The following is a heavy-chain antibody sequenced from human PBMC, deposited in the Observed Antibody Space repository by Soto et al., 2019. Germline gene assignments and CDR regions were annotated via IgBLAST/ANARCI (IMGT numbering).Heavy chain of an antibody. V-gene: IGHV5-51*01. D-gene: IGHD3-3*01. Sequence: GESLKISCKGSGYSFTSYWIGWVRQMPGKGLEWMGIIYPGDSDTRYGPSFQGQVTISADKSISTAYLQWNSLKASDSAIYYCARQHYDFWSGSDIGSSYLDFWSRGTQVTVSS. J-gene: IGHJ2*01. CDR3: ARQHYDFWSGSDIGSSYLDF. CDR2: IYPGDSDT. CDR1: GYSFTSYW.